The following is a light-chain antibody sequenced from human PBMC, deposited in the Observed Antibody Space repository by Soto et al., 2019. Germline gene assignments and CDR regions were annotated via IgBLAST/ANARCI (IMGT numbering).Light chain of an antibody. Sequence: EIVLTQSPGTLSLSPGERANLSCRASQSVSSSYLDWYQQKPGKAPRLLIYGASSRATGIPDRFSGSGSGTDSTLTISRLETEDGAVYYCQQYGSSPPTFGHGTMVEI. V-gene: IGKV3-20*01. J-gene: IGKJ1*01. CDR1: QSVSSSY. CDR3: QQYGSSPPT. CDR2: GAS.